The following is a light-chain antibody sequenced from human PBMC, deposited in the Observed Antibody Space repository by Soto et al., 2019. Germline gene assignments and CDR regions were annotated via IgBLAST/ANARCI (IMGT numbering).Light chain of an antibody. V-gene: IGLV2-8*01. CDR3: SSYEGTNSHVL. CDR2: EVS. CDR1: SSDVGGYNY. Sequence: QSALTQPPSASGSPGQSVTISCTGTSSDVGGYNYVSWYQHHPGKAPRLMIYEVSKRSSGVPDRFSGSKSGNTASLTVSGRQAEDVADYYCSSYEGTNSHVLFGEGTKLTVL. J-gene: IGLJ2*01.